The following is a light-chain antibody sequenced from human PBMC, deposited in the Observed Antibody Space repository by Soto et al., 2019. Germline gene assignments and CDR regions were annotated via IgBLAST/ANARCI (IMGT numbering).Light chain of an antibody. CDR2: DVS. J-gene: IGLJ1*01. V-gene: IGLV2-14*01. CDR3: SSSTGGNTNV. Sequence: QSALTQPASVSGSPGQSITISCTGSSSDIGGYNYVSWYQQHPGKAPKLMIYDVSNRPSGVSNRFSGSKSGNTASLTISGLQAEDEADYYCSSSTGGNTNVFGYGTKLTVL. CDR1: SSDIGGYNY.